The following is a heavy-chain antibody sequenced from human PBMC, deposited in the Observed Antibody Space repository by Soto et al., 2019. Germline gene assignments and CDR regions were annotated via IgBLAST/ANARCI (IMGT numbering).Heavy chain of an antibody. CDR1: GGSINSYW. J-gene: IGHJ4*02. Sequence: SETLSLTCSVSGGSINSYWWSWIRQPAGKGLEWIGRVYSSGTTNYNPSLNSRATLSVETSKNQFSLKLSSVTAADTAVYYCARDIGSYAYGEGYWGQGIQVTVSS. CDR3: ARDIGSYAYGEGY. CDR2: VYSSGTT. D-gene: IGHD3-10*01. V-gene: IGHV4-4*07.